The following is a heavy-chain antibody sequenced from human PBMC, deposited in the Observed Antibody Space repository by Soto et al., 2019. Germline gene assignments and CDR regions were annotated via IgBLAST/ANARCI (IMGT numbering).Heavy chain of an antibody. CDR1: GGSINSYW. J-gene: IGHJ4*02. Sequence: SETLSLTCSVSGGSINSYWWSWIRQPAGKGLEWIGRVYSSGTTNYNPSLNSRATLSVETSKNQFSLKLSSVTAADTAVYYCARDIGSYAYGEGYWGQGIQVTVSS. CDR3: ARDIGSYAYGEGY. CDR2: VYSSGTT. D-gene: IGHD3-10*01. V-gene: IGHV4-4*07.